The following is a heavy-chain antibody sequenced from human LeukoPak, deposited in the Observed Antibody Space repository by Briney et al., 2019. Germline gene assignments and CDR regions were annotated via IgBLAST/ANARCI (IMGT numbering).Heavy chain of an antibody. J-gene: IGHJ4*02. CDR3: ARDPIAAAGTDY. Sequence: SETLSLTCTVSGGSISSSSYYWGWIRQPPGRGLEWIGSIYYSGRTYFNPSLKSRVTISVDTSKNQFSLKLSSLTAADTAVYYCARDPIAAAGTDYWGQGTLVTVSS. CDR1: GGSISSSSYY. V-gene: IGHV4-39*07. CDR2: IYYSGRT. D-gene: IGHD6-13*01.